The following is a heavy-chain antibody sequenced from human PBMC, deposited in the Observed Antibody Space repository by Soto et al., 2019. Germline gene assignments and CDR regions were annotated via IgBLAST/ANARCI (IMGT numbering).Heavy chain of an antibody. CDR2: ISYDGSNK. J-gene: IGHJ6*02. Sequence: QVQLVESGGGVVQPGRSLRLSCAASGFTFSNYDMHWVRQAPGKGLEWVAVISYDGSNKYYADSVKGRFTISRDNSKNTLYVQMNGPRAEDTAVYYCLARSSPVTYYYSGMDVWGQGTTVTVSS. V-gene: IGHV3-30*03. CDR1: GFTFSNYD. CDR3: LARSSPVTYYYSGMDV. D-gene: IGHD4-17*01.